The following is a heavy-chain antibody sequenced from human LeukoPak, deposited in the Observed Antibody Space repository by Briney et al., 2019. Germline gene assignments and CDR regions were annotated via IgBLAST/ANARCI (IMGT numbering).Heavy chain of an antibody. CDR2: ISSSSSYR. J-gene: IGHJ6*02. CDR1: GFTFSSYS. D-gene: IGHD6-13*01. CDR3: ARDGYRAAAYYGMDV. Sequence: PGGSLRLSCAASGFTFSSYSMNWVRQAPGKGLEWVSSISSSSSYRYYADSVKGRFTISRDNAKNSLYLQMNSLRAEDTAVYYCARDGYRAAAYYGMDVWGQGTTVTVSS. V-gene: IGHV3-21*01.